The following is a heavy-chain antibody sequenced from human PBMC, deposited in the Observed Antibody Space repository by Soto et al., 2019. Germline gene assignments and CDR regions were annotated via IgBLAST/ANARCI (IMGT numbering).Heavy chain of an antibody. CDR1: GFTFSSYA. Sequence: EVQLLESGGGLVQPGGSLRLSCAASGFTFSSYAMTWVRQTPGQGLRWVSTVTAGGDNTYHADSVKGRFTISRDSYKITLYLKMNSLRVEDKAIYHCARLSSRAYDIWGQGTMVTVSS. J-gene: IGHJ3*02. V-gene: IGHV3-23*01. CDR3: ARLSSRAYDI. CDR2: VTAGGDNT. D-gene: IGHD6-6*01.